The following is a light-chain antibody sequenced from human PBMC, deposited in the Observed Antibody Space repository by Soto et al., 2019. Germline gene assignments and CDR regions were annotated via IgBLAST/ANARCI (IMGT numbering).Light chain of an antibody. CDR2: GNS. CDR1: SSNIGAGYD. CDR3: QSYDSSLSAFYV. V-gene: IGLV1-40*01. Sequence: QSVLTQPPSVSGAPGQRVTISCTGSSSNIGAGYDVHWYQQLPGTAPKLLIYGNSNRPSGVPDRFSGSKSGTSASLAITGLQAEDEADDYCQSYDSSLSAFYVFGTGTKRTVL. J-gene: IGLJ1*01.